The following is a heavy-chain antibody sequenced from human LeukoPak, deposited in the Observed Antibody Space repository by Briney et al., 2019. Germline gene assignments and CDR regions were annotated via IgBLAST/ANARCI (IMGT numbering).Heavy chain of an antibody. CDR3: ARAKEAPSCTNGVCLLVYYFDY. Sequence: SVKVSCKASGGTFSSYAISWVRQAPGQGLEWMGGIIPIFGTANYAQKFQGRVTITADESTSTAYMELSSLRSEDTAVYYCARAKEAPSCTNGVCLLVYYFDYWGQGTLVTVSS. CDR1: GGTFSSYA. CDR2: IIPIFGTA. V-gene: IGHV1-69*13. D-gene: IGHD2-8*01. J-gene: IGHJ4*02.